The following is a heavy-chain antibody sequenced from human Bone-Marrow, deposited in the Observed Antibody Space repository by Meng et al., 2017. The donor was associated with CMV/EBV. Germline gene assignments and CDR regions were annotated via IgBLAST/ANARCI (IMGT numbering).Heavy chain of an antibody. D-gene: IGHD3-10*01. CDR3: AKAKSELLWFGELDV. Sequence: GGSLRLSCAASEFTFSDYYMSWIRQAPGKGPEWLSYISGSSTTTYYADSVKGRFTISRDNAKNSLYLQMNSLRAEDMALYYCAKAKSELLWFGELDVWGQGTTVTVSS. J-gene: IGHJ6*02. V-gene: IGHV3-11*01. CDR1: EFTFSDYY. CDR2: ISGSSTTT.